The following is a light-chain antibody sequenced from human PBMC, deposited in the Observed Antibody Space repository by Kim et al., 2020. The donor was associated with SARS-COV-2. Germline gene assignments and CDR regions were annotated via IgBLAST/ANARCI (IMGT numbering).Light chain of an antibody. CDR2: WAS. Sequence: ATINCKSSQSVLYSANNKNYLAWYQQKPGQPPKLLIYWASTRESGVPDRFSGSGSGTDFTLTISSLQAEDVAVYYCQQYYSTPLTFGGGTKVDIK. CDR1: QSVLYSANNKNY. CDR3: QQYYSTPLT. V-gene: IGKV4-1*01. J-gene: IGKJ4*01.